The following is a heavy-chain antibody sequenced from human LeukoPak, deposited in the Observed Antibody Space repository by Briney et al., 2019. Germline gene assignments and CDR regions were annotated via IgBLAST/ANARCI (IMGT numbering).Heavy chain of an antibody. V-gene: IGHV3-33*01. D-gene: IGHD5-18*01. CDR1: GFTFTNYG. CDR2: IWYDGSKT. J-gene: IGHJ5*02. CDR3: ARLPTGYPNWFDT. Sequence: GGSLRLSCTTSGFTFTNYGINWVRQAPGKGLEWVAAIWYDGSKTSYTDSVKGRFTVSRDISKNTVYLQMNGLKAEDTAVYYCARLPTGYPNWFDTWGQGILVTVSS.